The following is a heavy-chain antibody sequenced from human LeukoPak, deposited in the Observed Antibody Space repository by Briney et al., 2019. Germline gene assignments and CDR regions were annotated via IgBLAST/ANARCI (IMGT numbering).Heavy chain of an antibody. J-gene: IGHJ4*02. D-gene: IGHD5-18*01. CDR3: ASRSIQLWPTVDY. CDR1: GGSISSYY. V-gene: IGHV4-59*01. CDR2: IYYSGST. Sequence: SETLSLTCTVSGGSISSYYWSWIRQPPGKGLEWIGYIYYSGSTNYNPSLKSRVTISVDTSKNQFSLKLSSVTAADTAVYYCASRSIQLWPTVDYWGQGTLVTVSS.